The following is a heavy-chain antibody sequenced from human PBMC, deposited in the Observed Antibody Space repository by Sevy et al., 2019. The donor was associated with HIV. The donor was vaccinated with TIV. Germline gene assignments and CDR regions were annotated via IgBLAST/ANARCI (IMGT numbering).Heavy chain of an antibody. V-gene: IGHV3-7*01. CDR1: GFTFRTYW. CDR3: ARLSSPMPDSGWYDFFDH. D-gene: IGHD6-19*01. J-gene: IGHJ4*02. CDR2: IKPDGSDK. Sequence: GGSLRLSCAASGFTFRTYWMSWVRQAPGKGLEWVANIKPDGSDKNYMDSVKGRFTISRDNAKNSLYLHVSSLRAEETAVYYCARLSSPMPDSGWYDFFDHWCQGTLVTVSS.